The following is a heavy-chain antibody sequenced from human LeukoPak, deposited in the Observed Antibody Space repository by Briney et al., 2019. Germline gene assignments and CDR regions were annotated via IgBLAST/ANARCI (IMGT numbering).Heavy chain of an antibody. CDR2: IYSSDYI. Sequence: GGSLRLSCAASGFLVNANHMNWVRQAPGKGLEWVSIIYSSDYIYYADSVKGRFTISRDNSKNTLYLQMNSLRAEDTAIYYCARRAGEYSHPYDYWGQGTLVTVSS. D-gene: IGHD2-15*01. CDR3: ARRAGEYSHPYDY. CDR1: GFLVNANH. V-gene: IGHV3-66*04. J-gene: IGHJ4*02.